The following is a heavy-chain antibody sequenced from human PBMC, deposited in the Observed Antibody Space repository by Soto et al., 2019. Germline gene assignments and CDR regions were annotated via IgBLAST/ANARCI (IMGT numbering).Heavy chain of an antibody. CDR2: ITYTGVST. V-gene: IGHV3-23*01. CDR1: EFSFDDYS. D-gene: IGHD6-13*01. CDR3: AKASVWYPYFDS. Sequence: GGSLRLSCAASEFSFDDYSMSGVRQAPGKGLEWVSSITYTGVSTYYVDSVKGRFTIPRDNSKDTLYLQMNSLRAEDTAIYYCAKASVWYPYFDSWGQGTLVTVSS. J-gene: IGHJ4*02.